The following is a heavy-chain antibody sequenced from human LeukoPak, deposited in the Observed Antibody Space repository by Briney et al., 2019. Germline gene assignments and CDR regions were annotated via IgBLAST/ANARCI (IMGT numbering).Heavy chain of an antibody. Sequence: GGSLRLSCAASGFTFSSYGMNWVRQAPGKGLEWVSYISSSGSTIYYADSVKGRFTISRDNAKNSLYLQMNSLRAEDTAVYYCARDPPTRGGDAFDIWGQGTMVTVSS. CDR2: ISSSGSTI. CDR3: ARDPPTRGGDAFDI. J-gene: IGHJ3*02. CDR1: GFTFSSYG. D-gene: IGHD2-15*01. V-gene: IGHV3-48*03.